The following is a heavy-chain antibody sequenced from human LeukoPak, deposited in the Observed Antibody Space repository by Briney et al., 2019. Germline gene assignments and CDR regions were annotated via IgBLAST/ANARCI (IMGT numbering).Heavy chain of an antibody. V-gene: IGHV3-7*01. J-gene: IGHJ4*02. Sequence: PGGSLRLSCAASGFTFSSYWMSWVRQAPGKGLEWVANIKQDGSEKYYVDSVKGRFTISRDNAKNSLYLQMNSLRAEDTAVYYCARDRVYSSSPGFDYWGQGTLVTASS. CDR3: ARDRVYSSSPGFDY. CDR2: IKQDGSEK. D-gene: IGHD6-6*01. CDR1: GFTFSSYW.